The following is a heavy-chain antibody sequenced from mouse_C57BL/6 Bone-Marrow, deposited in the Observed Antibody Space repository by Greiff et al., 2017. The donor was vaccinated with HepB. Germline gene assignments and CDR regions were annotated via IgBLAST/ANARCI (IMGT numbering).Heavy chain of an antibody. CDR2: INPSSGYT. D-gene: IGHD2-3*01. CDR3: ARSGDGYYRYFDV. CDR1: GYTFTSYT. Sequence: VQLQQSGAELARPGASVKMSCKASGYTFTSYTMHWVKPRPGQSLEWIGYINPSSGYTKYNQKFKDKATLTADKSSSTAYMQLSSLTSEDSAVYYCARSGDGYYRYFDVWGTGTTVTVSS. V-gene: IGHV1-4*01. J-gene: IGHJ1*03.